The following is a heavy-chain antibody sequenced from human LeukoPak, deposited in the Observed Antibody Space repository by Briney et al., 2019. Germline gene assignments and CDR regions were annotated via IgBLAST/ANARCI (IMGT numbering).Heavy chain of an antibody. J-gene: IGHJ4*02. D-gene: IGHD3-22*01. CDR3: ALSIFYDSSGLDY. V-gene: IGHV3-33*01. CDR2: IWYDGSNK. CDR1: GFTFSSYG. Sequence: SGRSLRLSCAASGFTFSSYGMQWVRQAPGKGLEWVAVIWYDGSNKYYADSVKGRFTISRDNSKNTLYLQMNSLRAEDTAVYYCALSIFYDSSGLDYWGQGTLVTVSS.